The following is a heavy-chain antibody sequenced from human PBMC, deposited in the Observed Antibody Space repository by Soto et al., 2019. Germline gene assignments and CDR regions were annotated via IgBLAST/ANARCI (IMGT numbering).Heavy chain of an antibody. J-gene: IGHJ3*01. CDR3: SIGSWSAETFDV. CDR2: IIPMFTVT. V-gene: IGHV1-69*02. Sequence: QVHLVPSGAEVKKPGSSVKVSCQAAGGTFSTYTLIWVRQAPGHGLEWMGRIIPMFTVTKSAQKFQGRVTLTADKSTRTAFMELNSLRSDDTAVYYCSIGSWSAETFDVWGQGTMVTVSS. D-gene: IGHD2-2*01. CDR1: GGTFSTYT.